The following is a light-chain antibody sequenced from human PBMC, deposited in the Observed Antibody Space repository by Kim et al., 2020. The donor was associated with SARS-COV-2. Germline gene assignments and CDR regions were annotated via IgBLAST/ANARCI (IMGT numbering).Light chain of an antibody. V-gene: IGKV4-1*01. CDR1: QSVLYSSNNKSY. CDR2: WAS. CDR3: QQYYSTPLT. Sequence: DIVMTQSPDSLAVSLCERATINCKSSQSVLYSSNNKSYLAWYQQKPGQPPKLLIYWASTRESGVPDRFSGSGSGTDFTLTISSLQAEDVAVYYCQQYYSTPLTFGQGTKVDIK. J-gene: IGKJ1*01.